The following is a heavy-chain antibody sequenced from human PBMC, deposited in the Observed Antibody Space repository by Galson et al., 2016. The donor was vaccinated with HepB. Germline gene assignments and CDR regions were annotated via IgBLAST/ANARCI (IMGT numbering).Heavy chain of an antibody. CDR3: ARDINDYVWGSYRPTANFYGMDV. J-gene: IGHJ6*02. Sequence: SLRLSCAVSGFTVSNNYMSWVRQAPGKGLEWVSVMYSGGGTYYADSVEGRFTNSRDSSKNTLSLQMNSLRAEDAAIYYCARDINDYVWGSYRPTANFYGMDVWGQGTTVTVSS. CDR1: GFTVSNNY. CDR2: MYSGGGT. D-gene: IGHD3-16*02. V-gene: IGHV3-53*05.